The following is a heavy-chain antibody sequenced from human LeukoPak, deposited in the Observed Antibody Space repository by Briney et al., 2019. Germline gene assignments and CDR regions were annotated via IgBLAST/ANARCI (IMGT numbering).Heavy chain of an antibody. Sequence: GGTLRLSCAASGFTFSDYGMHWVRQAPGKGLEWVAVIANDGRDKKYADSVRGRFTISRDNSKNTVYLQMNSLRAEDTAVFYCVKDMKIKAAGYYFDYWGQGTLVTVSS. CDR1: GFTFSDYG. J-gene: IGHJ4*02. D-gene: IGHD6-13*01. CDR2: IANDGRDK. V-gene: IGHV3-30*18. CDR3: VKDMKIKAAGYYFDY.